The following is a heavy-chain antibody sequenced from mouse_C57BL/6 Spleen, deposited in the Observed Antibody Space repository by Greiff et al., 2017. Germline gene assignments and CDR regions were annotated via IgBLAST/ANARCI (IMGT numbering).Heavy chain of an antibody. CDR2: IHPNSGST. D-gene: IGHD1-1*01. V-gene: IGHV1-64*01. Sequence: QVQLQQPGAELVKPGASVKLSCKASGYTFTSYWMHWVKQRPGQGLEWIGMIHPNSGSTNYNEKFKSKATLTVDKSSSTAYMQLSSLTSEDSAVYYCARKAERNYGSGVWYFDVWGTGTTVTVSS. CDR1: GYTFTSYW. CDR3: ARKAERNYGSGVWYFDV. J-gene: IGHJ1*03.